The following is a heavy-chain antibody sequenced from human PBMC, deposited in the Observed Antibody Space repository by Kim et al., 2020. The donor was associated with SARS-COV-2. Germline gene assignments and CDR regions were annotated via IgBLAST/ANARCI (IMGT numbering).Heavy chain of an antibody. CDR2: IYYSGST. J-gene: IGHJ4*02. V-gene: IGHV4-30-4*01. CDR3: ARESYYYDSSGYGY. CDR1: GGSISSGDYY. Sequence: SETLSLTCTVSGGSISSGDYYWSWIRQPPGKGLEWIGYIYYSGSTYYNPSLKSRVTISVDTSKNQFSLKLSSVTAADTAVYYCARESYYYDSSGYGYWGQGTLVTVSS. D-gene: IGHD3-22*01.